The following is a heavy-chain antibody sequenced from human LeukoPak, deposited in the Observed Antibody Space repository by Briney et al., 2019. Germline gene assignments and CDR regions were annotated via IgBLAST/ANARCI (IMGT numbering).Heavy chain of an antibody. D-gene: IGHD3-9*01. CDR1: GGSFSGYY. Sequence: SETLSLTCAVYGGSFSGYYWSWIRQPPGKGLEWIGEINHSGSTNYNPSLKSRVTISVDTSKNQFSLKLSSVTAADTAVYYCARQPRLRYFDYWGQGTLVTVSS. V-gene: IGHV4-34*01. CDR2: INHSGST. CDR3: ARQPRLRYFDY. J-gene: IGHJ4*02.